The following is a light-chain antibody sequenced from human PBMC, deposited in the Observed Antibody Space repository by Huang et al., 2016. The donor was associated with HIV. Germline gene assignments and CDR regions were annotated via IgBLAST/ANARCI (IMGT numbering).Light chain of an antibody. V-gene: IGKV3-15*01. CDR2: CAS. Sequence: EIVMTQSPATLSVSPGERATLSCRASQSVSSNLAWYHQKPGQAPSLLIYCASTRATGIPARFSGSGSGTEFTLTISSLQSEDFAVYYCQQYNNWPPATFGPGTKVDIK. CDR3: QQYNNWPPAT. J-gene: IGKJ3*01. CDR1: QSVSSN.